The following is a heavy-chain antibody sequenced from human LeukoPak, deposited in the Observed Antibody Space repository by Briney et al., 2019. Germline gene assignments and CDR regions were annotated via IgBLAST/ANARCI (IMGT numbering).Heavy chain of an antibody. Sequence: SETLSLTCTVSGGSLSSYYWNWIRQPPGKGLEWIGYIYYTGNSNYNPSLKSRDTISIDTSKNQFSLKLSSVTAADTAVYYCARDKPDEIGREGGGFDYWGQGTLVTVSS. D-gene: IGHD1-14*01. CDR3: ARDKPDEIGREGGGFDY. CDR2: IYYTGNS. J-gene: IGHJ4*02. CDR1: GGSLSSYY. V-gene: IGHV4-59*01.